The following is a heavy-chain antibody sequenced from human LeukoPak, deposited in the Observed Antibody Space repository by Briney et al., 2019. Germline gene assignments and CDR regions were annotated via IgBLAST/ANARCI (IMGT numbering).Heavy chain of an antibody. CDR1: GFTFSSYG. Sequence: GGSLRLSCAASGFTFSSYGMHWVRQAPGKGLEWVAVIWYDGSNKYYADSVKGRFTISRDNSKNTLYLQMNSLRAEDTAVYYCAKDVKAYGGYYFDYWGQGTLVTVSS. J-gene: IGHJ4*02. V-gene: IGHV3-33*06. CDR2: IWYDGSNK. D-gene: IGHD3-16*01. CDR3: AKDVKAYGGYYFDY.